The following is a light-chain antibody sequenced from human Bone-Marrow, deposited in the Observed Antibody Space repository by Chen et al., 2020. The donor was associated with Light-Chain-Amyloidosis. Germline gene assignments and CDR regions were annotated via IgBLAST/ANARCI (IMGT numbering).Light chain of an antibody. V-gene: IGLV1-40*01. CDR3: QSYDSKLDVV. J-gene: IGLJ2*01. CDR2: ANT. CDR1: SSNIGAGYD. Sequence: QSVSTQHPPVSGPPGQRVTTSCTGTSSNIGAGYDVHWYQQLPGAAPKLLISANTNRPAGVPDRFSGSTSGTSASLAITGLQADDEADYYCQSYDSKLDVVFGGGTKVTVL.